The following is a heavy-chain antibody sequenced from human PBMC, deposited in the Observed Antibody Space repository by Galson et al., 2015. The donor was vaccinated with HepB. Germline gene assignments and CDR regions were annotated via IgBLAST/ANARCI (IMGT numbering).Heavy chain of an antibody. D-gene: IGHD6-13*01. CDR3: ARGIAASGGSLVT. CDR1: GFTFSSYG. CDR2: IWYDGSNK. Sequence: SLRLSCAASGFTFSSYGMHWVRQAPGKGLEWVAIIWYDGSNKYYADSVKGRFTISRDNSKNTLYLQMSGLRAEDTAVYYCARGIAASGGSLVTWGQGTLVTVSS. J-gene: IGHJ5*02. V-gene: IGHV3-33*01.